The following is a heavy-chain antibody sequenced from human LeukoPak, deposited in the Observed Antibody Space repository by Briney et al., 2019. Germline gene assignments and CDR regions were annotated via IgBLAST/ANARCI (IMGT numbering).Heavy chain of an antibody. Sequence: ASVEVSCKASGYTFTGYYMHWVRQAPGQGLEWMGWINPNSGGTNYAQKFQGRVTMTRDTSISTAYMELSRLRSDDTAVYYCARSYYYDSSGYYYRGAFDIWGQGTMVTVSS. CDR2: INPNSGGT. CDR3: ARSYYYDSSGYYYRGAFDI. CDR1: GYTFTGYY. V-gene: IGHV1-2*02. J-gene: IGHJ3*02. D-gene: IGHD3-22*01.